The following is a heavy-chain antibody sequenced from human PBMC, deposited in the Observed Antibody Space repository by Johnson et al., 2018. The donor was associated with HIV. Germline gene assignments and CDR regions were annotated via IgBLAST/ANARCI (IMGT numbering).Heavy chain of an antibody. CDR1: GFTVSSNY. Sequence: VQLVASGGGVVRPGASLTLSCAVSGFTVSSNYMSWVRQAPGKLLEWVVRLRSKPYSSATAYAASVTGRFTISRDDSKNMTYLQMNSLKTEDTAVYYCARAAGVNVVVEDFDLWGQGTMVTVSS. D-gene: IGHD2-15*01. V-gene: IGHV3-73*01. CDR3: ARAAGVNVVVEDFDL. CDR2: LRSKPYSSAT. J-gene: IGHJ3*01.